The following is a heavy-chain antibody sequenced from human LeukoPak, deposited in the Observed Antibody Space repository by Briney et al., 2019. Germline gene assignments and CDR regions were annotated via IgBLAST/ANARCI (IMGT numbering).Heavy chain of an antibody. D-gene: IGHD6-13*01. J-gene: IGHJ4*02. CDR1: GGSFSGNY. CDR2: LNDSGST. CDR3: ATPIGDSSSSEE. Sequence: SETLSLTCAVYGGSFSGNYWAWIRQPPGKGLEWIGELNDSGSTNYNPSLKSRVTISLDTSKNQFSLRLSSVTAADTAVYYCATPIGDSSSSEEWGQGTLVTASS. V-gene: IGHV4-34*01.